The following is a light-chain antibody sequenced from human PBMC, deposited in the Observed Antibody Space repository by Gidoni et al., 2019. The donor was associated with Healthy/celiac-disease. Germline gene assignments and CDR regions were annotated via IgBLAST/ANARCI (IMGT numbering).Light chain of an antibody. J-gene: IGKJ1*01. CDR3: QQYGSSPPTWT. CDR1: QSVSSSY. Sequence: DIVLTQSPGTLSLSPGERATLSCRASQSVSSSYLAWYQQKPGQAPRLLIYGASSRATGIPDRFSGSGSGTDFTRTISRLEPEDFAVYYCQQYGSSPPTWTFGQGTKVEIK. V-gene: IGKV3-20*01. CDR2: GAS.